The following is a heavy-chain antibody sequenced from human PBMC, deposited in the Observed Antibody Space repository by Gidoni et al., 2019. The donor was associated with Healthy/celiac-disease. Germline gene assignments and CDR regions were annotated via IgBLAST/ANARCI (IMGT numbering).Heavy chain of an antibody. V-gene: IGHV3-30*18. CDR3: AKACGGDCDGMDV. J-gene: IGHJ6*02. CDR2: ISYDGSNK. D-gene: IGHD2-21*01. CDR1: GFTLSNYG. Sequence: QVQLVESGGGVVQPGRSLRLSCAASGFTLSNYGIHWVRQAPGKGLEWVAVISYDGSNKYYADSVKGRFTISRDNSKNTLYLQMNNLRAEDTAVYYCAKACGGDCDGMDVWGQGTTVTVSS.